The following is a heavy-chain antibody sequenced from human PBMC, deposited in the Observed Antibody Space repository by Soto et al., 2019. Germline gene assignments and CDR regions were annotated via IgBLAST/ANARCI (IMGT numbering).Heavy chain of an antibody. CDR1: GYTFTSYG. CDR2: ISAYNGNT. Sequence: GASVKVSCKASGYTFTSYGISWVRQAPGQGLEWMGWISAYNGNTNYAQKLQGRVTMTTDTSTSTAYMELRSLRSDDTAVYYCARINQATVTTGGYYFDYWGQGTLVTVSS. D-gene: IGHD4-17*01. CDR3: ARINQATVTTGGYYFDY. V-gene: IGHV1-18*01. J-gene: IGHJ4*02.